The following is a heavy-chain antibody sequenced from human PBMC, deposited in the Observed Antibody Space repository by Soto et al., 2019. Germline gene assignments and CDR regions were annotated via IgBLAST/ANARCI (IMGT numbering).Heavy chain of an antibody. J-gene: IGHJ6*02. V-gene: IGHV3-30*18. CDR3: AKGGKMVYAIMDV. CDR2: ISYDGSNK. D-gene: IGHD2-8*01. CDR1: GFTFSSYG. Sequence: QVQLVESGGGVVQPGRSLRLSCAASGFTFSSYGMHWVRQAPGKGLEWVAVISYDGSNKYYADSVKGRFTISRDNSKNTLYLQMNSLRAEDTAVYYCAKGGKMVYAIMDVWGQGTTVTVSS.